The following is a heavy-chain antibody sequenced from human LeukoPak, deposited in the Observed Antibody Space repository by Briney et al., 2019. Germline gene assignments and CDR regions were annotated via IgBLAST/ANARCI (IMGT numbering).Heavy chain of an antibody. D-gene: IGHD2-2*01. Sequence: SETLSLTCTVSGGSISSYYWSWIRQPPGEGLEWIGYIYYSGSTNYNPSLKSRVTISVDTSKNQFSLKLSSVTAADTAVYYCARGPVGYCSSTSCYPDYYYGMDVWGQGTTVTVSS. CDR1: GGSISSYY. CDR3: ARGPVGYCSSTSCYPDYYYGMDV. V-gene: IGHV4-59*01. J-gene: IGHJ6*02. CDR2: IYYSGST.